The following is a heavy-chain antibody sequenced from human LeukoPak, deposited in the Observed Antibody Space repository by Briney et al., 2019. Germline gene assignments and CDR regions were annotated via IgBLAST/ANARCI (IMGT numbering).Heavy chain of an antibody. V-gene: IGHV3-23*01. CDR1: GFTSSSYA. CDR2: ISGSGGST. Sequence: GGSLRLSCAASGFTSSSYAMSWVRQAPGKGLEWVSAISGSGGSTYYADSVKGRFTISRDNSKNTLYLQMNSLRAEDTAVYYCAKKGENSSGWYPPSYYNYYYMDVWGKGTTVTVSS. D-gene: IGHD6-19*01. J-gene: IGHJ6*03. CDR3: AKKGENSSGWYPPSYYNYYYMDV.